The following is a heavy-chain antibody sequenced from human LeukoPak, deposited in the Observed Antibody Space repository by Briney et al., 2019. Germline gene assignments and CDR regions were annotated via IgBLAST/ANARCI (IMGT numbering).Heavy chain of an antibody. V-gene: IGHV3-30-3*01. CDR2: ISYDGNTI. D-gene: IGHD4-11*01. CDR1: EFTFSNYA. CDR3: ARSGGLQKFDY. Sequence: QPGGSLRLSGAASEFTFSNYALHWVRQAPGKGLQWVAVISYDGNTIHYADSVKGRFIISRDTSKNTRYLQMNSLRAEDTAVYYCARSGGLQKFDYWGQGTLVTVSS. J-gene: IGHJ4*02.